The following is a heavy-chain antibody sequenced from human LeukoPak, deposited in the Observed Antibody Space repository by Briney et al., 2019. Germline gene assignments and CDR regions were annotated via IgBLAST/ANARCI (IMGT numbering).Heavy chain of an antibody. J-gene: IGHJ4*02. CDR1: GGSISNYY. D-gene: IGHD6-19*01. CDR3: ARAPRSAWYSFDY. CDR2: IYYTGTT. V-gene: IGHV4-59*01. Sequence: TSETLSLTCAVSGGSISNYYWSWIRQPPGKGLEWIGYIYYTGTTNYYPSLKSRVTISVDTSKNQFSLNMNSVTAADTAVYYCARAPRSAWYSFDYWGQGTLVTVSS.